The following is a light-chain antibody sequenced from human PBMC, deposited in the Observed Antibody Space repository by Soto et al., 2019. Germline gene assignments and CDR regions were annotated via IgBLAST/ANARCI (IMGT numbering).Light chain of an antibody. CDR2: GAS. J-gene: IGKJ1*01. V-gene: IGKV1-39*01. CDR1: QNINNY. CDR3: QESYSVPGT. Sequence: DIELTQSPPSLAASVGDRVTITCRASQNINNYLIWYQQKPGKAPQLLIYGASILQSGVPSRFSGSASGTDFTLTIGSLQPEDFATYYCQESYSVPGTLGQRTKVEI.